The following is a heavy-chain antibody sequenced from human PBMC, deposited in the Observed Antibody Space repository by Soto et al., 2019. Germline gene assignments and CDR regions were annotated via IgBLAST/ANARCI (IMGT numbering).Heavy chain of an antibody. CDR1: GFTFSGSA. J-gene: IGHJ3*02. V-gene: IGHV3-73*01. D-gene: IGHD6-19*01. Sequence: EVQLVESGGGLVQPGGSLKLSCAASGFTFSGSAMHWVRQASGKGLEWVSRIRSKANSYATAYAASVKGRFTISRDDSKNTAYLQMNSLKTEDTAVYYCTRHVPYSSGWYYAFDIWGQGTMVTVSS. CDR2: IRSKANSYAT. CDR3: TRHVPYSSGWYYAFDI.